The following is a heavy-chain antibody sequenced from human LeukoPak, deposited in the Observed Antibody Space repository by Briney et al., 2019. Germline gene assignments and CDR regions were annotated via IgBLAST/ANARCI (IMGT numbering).Heavy chain of an antibody. CDR1: GFTFSNYL. Sequence: GGSLRLSCAASGFTFSNYLMNCARKAPGKGLEWMASIKHNGNVNYYVDSVKGRLTISRDNAKSSLYLQMSNLRAEYRGVYFCVRGGGLDVWGQGGTVTVSS. J-gene: IGHJ6*02. D-gene: IGHD3-16*01. CDR3: VRGGGLDV. CDR2: IKHNGNVN. V-gene: IGHV3-7*03.